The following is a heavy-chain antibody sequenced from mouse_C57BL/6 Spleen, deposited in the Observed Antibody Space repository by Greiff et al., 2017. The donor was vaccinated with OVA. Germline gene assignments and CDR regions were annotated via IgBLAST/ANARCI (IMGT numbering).Heavy chain of an antibody. J-gene: IGHJ2*01. Sequence: QVQLQQPGAELVKPGASVKLSCKASGYTFTSYWMQWVKQRPGQGLEWIGEIDPSDSYTNYNQKFKGKATLTVDTSSSTAYMQLSSLTSEDSAVYYCARWQLGGYYFDYWGQGTTLTVSS. CDR2: IDPSDSYT. CDR1: GYTFTSYW. CDR3: ARWQLGGYYFDY. V-gene: IGHV1-50*01. D-gene: IGHD6-1*01.